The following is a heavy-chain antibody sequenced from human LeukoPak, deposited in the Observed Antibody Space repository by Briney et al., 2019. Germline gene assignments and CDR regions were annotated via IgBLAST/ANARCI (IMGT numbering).Heavy chain of an antibody. CDR1: GFTFTTYW. D-gene: IGHD6-6*01. CDR3: ARSLPYSSSDY. J-gene: IGHJ4*02. Sequence: ESLRLSCAASGFTFTTYWMSWIRQPPGKGLEWIGEINHSGSTNYNPSLKSRVTISVDTSKNQFSLKLSSVTAADTAVYYCARSLPYSSSDYWGQGTLVTVSS. CDR2: INHSGST. V-gene: IGHV4-34*01.